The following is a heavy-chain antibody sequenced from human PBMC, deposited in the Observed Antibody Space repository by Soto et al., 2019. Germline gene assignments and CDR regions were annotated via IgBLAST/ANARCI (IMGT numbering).Heavy chain of an antibody. Sequence: QVQLVESGGGVVQPGRSLRLSCAASGFTFSSYGMHWVRQAPGKGLEWVAVIWYDGSNKYYADSVKGRFTISRDNSKNPLYLQMNSLRAEDTAVYYCARSPTIFGVVGRLHYYGMDVWGQGTTVTVSS. V-gene: IGHV3-33*01. D-gene: IGHD3-3*01. CDR1: GFTFSSYG. CDR3: ARSPTIFGVVGRLHYYGMDV. J-gene: IGHJ6*02. CDR2: IWYDGSNK.